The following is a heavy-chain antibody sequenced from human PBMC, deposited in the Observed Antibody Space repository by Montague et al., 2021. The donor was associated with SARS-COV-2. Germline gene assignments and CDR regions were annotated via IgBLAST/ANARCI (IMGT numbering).Heavy chain of an antibody. V-gene: IGHV4-4*07. CDR1: GGSISGYY. CDR2: IYNSGST. Sequence: SETLSLTCTVSGGSISGYYWSWFRQSAGKGLEWIGRIYNSGSTNYNPSLKSRVTMSVDTSKNQFSLKLSSVTAADTAVYYCVRDQGRSNWNYPDYRGQGNLVPVSS. CDR3: VRDQGRSNWNYPDY. J-gene: IGHJ4*02. D-gene: IGHD1-20*01.